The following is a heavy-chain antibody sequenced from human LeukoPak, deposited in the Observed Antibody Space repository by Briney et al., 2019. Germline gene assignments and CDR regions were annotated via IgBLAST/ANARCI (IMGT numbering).Heavy chain of an antibody. D-gene: IGHD1-26*01. CDR3: ARDNVGATPFDY. Sequence: GGSLRLSCAASGFTSGNAWMSWVRQAPGKGLEWVANINLDGTERHYVDSVKGRFTISRDNARKSLYLQMNSLRDEDTAVYYCARDNVGATPFDYWGQGTLVTVSS. CDR1: GFTSGNAW. J-gene: IGHJ4*02. CDR2: INLDGTER. V-gene: IGHV3-7*05.